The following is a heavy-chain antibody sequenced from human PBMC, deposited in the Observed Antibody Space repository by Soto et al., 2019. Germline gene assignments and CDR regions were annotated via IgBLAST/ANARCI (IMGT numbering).Heavy chain of an antibody. CDR2: IYYSGKT. CDR3: AKNLPRTGRFDY. J-gene: IGHJ4*02. Sequence: PSETLSLTCSLSGASITSTTYFWAWIRQPPGKGLEWVVSIYYSGKTHYNPSLKSRPTISVDRSRNQFSLQVSSVTAANTAVYYCAKNLPRTGRFDYWGQGTVVSVSS. V-gene: IGHV4-39*01. CDR1: GASITSTTYF.